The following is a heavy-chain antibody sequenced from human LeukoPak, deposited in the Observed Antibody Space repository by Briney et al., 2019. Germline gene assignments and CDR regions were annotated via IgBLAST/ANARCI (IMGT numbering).Heavy chain of an antibody. CDR2: VYSGGRT. CDR3: ARQATAGLDY. CDR1: GFIVDDTY. D-gene: IGHD6-13*01. Sequence: GGSLRLSXAASGFIVDDTYMSWVRQAPGKGLEWVSVVYSGGRTFNADSAKGRFIISRDNSKNTVYLQMNSLRTDDTAVYYCARQATAGLDYWGQGTLVTVSS. V-gene: IGHV3-66*02. J-gene: IGHJ4*02.